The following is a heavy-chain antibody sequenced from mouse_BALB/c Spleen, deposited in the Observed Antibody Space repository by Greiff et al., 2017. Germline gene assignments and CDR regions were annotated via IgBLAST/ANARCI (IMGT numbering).Heavy chain of an antibody. Sequence: QVQLQQPGAELVKPGASVKLSCKASGYTFTSYWMHWVKQRPGQGLEWIGEIDPSDSYTNYNQKFKGKATLTVDKSSSTAYMQLSSLTSEDSAVYYCATGNYAMDYWGQGTSVTVSS. CDR3: ATGNYAMDY. CDR1: GYTFTSYW. CDR2: IDPSDSYT. V-gene: IGHV1-69*02. J-gene: IGHJ4*01.